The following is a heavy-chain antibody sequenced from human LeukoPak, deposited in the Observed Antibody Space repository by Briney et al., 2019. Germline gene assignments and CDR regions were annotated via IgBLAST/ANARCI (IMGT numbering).Heavy chain of an antibody. Sequence: SETLSLTCTVSGGSISSSSYYWGWIRQPPGKGLEWIGSIYYSGSTNYNPSLKSRVTISVDTSKNQFSLKLSSVTAADTAVYYCARDPALGSGYSYGYPYYYMDVWGKGTTVTISS. D-gene: IGHD5-18*01. CDR3: ARDPALGSGYSYGYPYYYMDV. CDR2: IYYSGST. V-gene: IGHV4-39*07. J-gene: IGHJ6*03. CDR1: GGSISSSSYY.